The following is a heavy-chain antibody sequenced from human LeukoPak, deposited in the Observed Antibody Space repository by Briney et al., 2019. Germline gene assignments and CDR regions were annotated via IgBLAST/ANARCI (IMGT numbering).Heavy chain of an antibody. Sequence: GGSLRLSCAASGFTSSSYAMSWVRQAPGKGLEWVSAISGSGGSTYYADSVKGRFTISRDNSNNTLYLQMNSLRAEDTAVYYCARDREYYYDSSGYREIDYRGQGTLVTVSS. V-gene: IGHV3-23*01. CDR2: ISGSGGST. D-gene: IGHD3-22*01. J-gene: IGHJ4*02. CDR1: GFTSSSYA. CDR3: ARDREYYYDSSGYREIDY.